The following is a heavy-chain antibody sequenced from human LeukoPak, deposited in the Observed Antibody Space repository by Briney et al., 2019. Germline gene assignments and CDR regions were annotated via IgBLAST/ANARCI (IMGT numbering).Heavy chain of an antibody. CDR3: ASYSSSSGCLDY. Sequence: SVKVSCKASGGTFSSYTISWVQQAPGQGLEWMGRIIPILGIANYAQKFQGRVTITADKSTSTAYMELSSLRSEDTAVYYCASYSSSSGCLDYWGQGTLVTVSS. D-gene: IGHD6-6*01. J-gene: IGHJ4*02. CDR2: IIPILGIA. CDR1: GGTFSSYT. V-gene: IGHV1-69*02.